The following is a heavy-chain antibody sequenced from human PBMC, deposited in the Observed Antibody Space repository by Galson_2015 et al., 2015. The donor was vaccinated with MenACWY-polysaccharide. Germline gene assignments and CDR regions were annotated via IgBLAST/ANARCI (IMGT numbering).Heavy chain of an antibody. D-gene: IGHD4-17*01. J-gene: IGHJ3*02. CDR1: GGSISSYY. V-gene: IGHV4-59*01. CDR2: IYYSGST. CDR3: ARALGTTVILDDAFDI. Sequence: SETLSLTCTVSGGSISSYYWSWIRQPPGKGLEWIGYIYYSGSTNYNPSLKSRVTISVDTSKNQFSLKLSSVTAADTAVYYCARALGTTVILDDAFDIWGQGTMVTVSS.